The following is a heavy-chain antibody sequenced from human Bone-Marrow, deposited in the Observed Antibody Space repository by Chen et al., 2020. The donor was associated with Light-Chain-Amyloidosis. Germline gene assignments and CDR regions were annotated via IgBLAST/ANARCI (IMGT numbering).Heavy chain of an antibody. Sequence: QVHLQQWGAGLLKPSETLSLTCAVYGGSISDFHWSWIRQPPGKGLEWIGEISHSGSTNYNPSLKSRVTISVDTSKNQFSLKLNSVTAADTAVYYCARGERGQLVRGRFDYWGQGTLVTVSS. CDR3: ARGERGQLVRGRFDY. CDR2: ISHSGST. CDR1: GGSISDFH. D-gene: IGHD6-13*01. V-gene: IGHV4-34*01. J-gene: IGHJ4*02.